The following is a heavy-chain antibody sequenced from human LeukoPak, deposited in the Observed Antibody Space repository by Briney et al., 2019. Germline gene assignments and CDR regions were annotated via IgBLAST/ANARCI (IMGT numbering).Heavy chain of an antibody. CDR1: GFTFSNYA. V-gene: IGHV3-23*01. Sequence: GGSLRLSCAASGFTFSNYAMTWVRQAPGKGLEWVSSISGVIGSTYYADSVKGRFTISRDNSKNTMFLQMNSLRADDTAVYYCARWALGPFRAEGSTFDYWGQGTLVTVSS. CDR3: ARWALGPFRAEGSTFDY. CDR2: ISGVIGST. J-gene: IGHJ4*02. D-gene: IGHD6-13*01.